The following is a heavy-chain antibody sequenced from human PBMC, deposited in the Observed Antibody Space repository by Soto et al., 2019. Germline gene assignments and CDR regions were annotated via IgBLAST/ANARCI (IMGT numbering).Heavy chain of an antibody. CDR3: AALEVGRPPYYYDSSGYDY. Sequence: HPGGSLRLSCAASGFTFSSYSMNWVRQAPGKGLEWVSYISSSSSTIYYADSVKGRFTISRDNAKNSLYLQMNSLRDEDTAVYYCAALEVGRPPYYYDSSGYDYWGQGTLVTVSS. CDR2: ISSSSSTI. D-gene: IGHD3-22*01. J-gene: IGHJ4*02. CDR1: GFTFSSYS. V-gene: IGHV3-48*02.